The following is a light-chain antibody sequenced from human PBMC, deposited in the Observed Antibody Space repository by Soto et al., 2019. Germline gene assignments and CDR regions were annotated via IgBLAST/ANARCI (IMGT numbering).Light chain of an antibody. Sequence: DIQMTQSPSTLSASVGDRVTITCRASQSISTWLAWYQQKPGKAPNLLIYMASNLQSRVPSRLSGSGSGAEFTLTISSLQTDDFATYYCQRYNDYPIIFGGGTTMEIK. V-gene: IGKV1-5*03. J-gene: IGKJ4*01. CDR3: QRYNDYPII. CDR2: MAS. CDR1: QSISTW.